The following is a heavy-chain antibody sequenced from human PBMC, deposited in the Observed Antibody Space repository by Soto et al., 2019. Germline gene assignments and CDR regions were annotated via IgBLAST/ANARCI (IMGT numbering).Heavy chain of an antibody. CDR3: AREPRYCRGGSCSITGDAYDI. D-gene: IGHD2-15*01. J-gene: IGHJ3*02. V-gene: IGHV3-66*01. Sequence: EVHLVESGGGLVQPGGSLRLSCTASGFIVSDTYVNWVRQAPGKGLEWVSVISNRGDTHYADSVRGRFSLSRDISAHTWHLKMNNLRVEDTAVYYCAREPRYCRGGSCSITGDAYDIWGQGTMVTVSS. CDR2: ISNRGDT. CDR1: GFIVSDTY.